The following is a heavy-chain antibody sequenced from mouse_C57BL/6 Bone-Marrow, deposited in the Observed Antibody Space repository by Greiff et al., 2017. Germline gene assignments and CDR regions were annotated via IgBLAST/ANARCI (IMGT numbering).Heavy chain of an antibody. CDR3: ARARSYDPYYFDY. V-gene: IGHV1-50*01. Sequence: VQLQQSGAELVKPGASVKLSCKASGYTFTSYWMQWVKQRPGQGLEWIGEIDPSDSYTNYNQKFKGKATLTVDTSSSTAYMQLSSLTSEDSAVYYCARARSYDPYYFDYWCQGTTLTVSS. J-gene: IGHJ2*01. CDR1: GYTFTSYW. D-gene: IGHD2-12*01. CDR2: IDPSDSYT.